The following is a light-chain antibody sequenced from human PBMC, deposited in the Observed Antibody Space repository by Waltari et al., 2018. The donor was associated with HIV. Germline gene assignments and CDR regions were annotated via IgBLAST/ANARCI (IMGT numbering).Light chain of an antibody. CDR1: QSLLHSSGFYY. Sequence: DIVLTQSPLSLPVIPGEPVSLSCRSSQSLLHSSGFYYLDWYLQKPGQSPQLLIYLGSHRASGVSDRFSGGGSGTHFTLNVTRVEADDVGIYFCMQSLQIPPTFGGGTKV. J-gene: IGKJ4*01. V-gene: IGKV2-28*01. CDR2: LGS. CDR3: MQSLQIPPT.